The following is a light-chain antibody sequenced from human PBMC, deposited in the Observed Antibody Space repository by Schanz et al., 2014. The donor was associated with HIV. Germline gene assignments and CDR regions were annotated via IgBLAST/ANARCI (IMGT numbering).Light chain of an antibody. V-gene: IGKV3-15*01. J-gene: IGKJ2*01. CDR3: QQYGSSYT. CDR2: DVS. CDR1: QSVAGR. Sequence: ETVVTQSPATLSVSPGERVTLSCRASQSVAGRSAWFQQKPGQAPRLLIYDVSTRVTAIPARFSGSESGTDFTLTISSLQSEDFAVYYCQQYGSSYTFGQGTELEI.